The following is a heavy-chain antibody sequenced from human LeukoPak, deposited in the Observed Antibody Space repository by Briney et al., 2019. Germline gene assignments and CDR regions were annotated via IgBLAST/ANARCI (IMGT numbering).Heavy chain of an antibody. J-gene: IGHJ3*02. D-gene: IGHD6-6*01. Sequence: VESLKISCKGSGYNFTRYWIGWVRQLPGKGLEWMGIIYPGDSETRYSPSFQGQVTISADKSFSTAYLQWRSLKASDTAMYYCARWQLANGAFDIWGQGTMVTVSS. CDR2: IYPGDSET. CDR3: ARWQLANGAFDI. V-gene: IGHV5-51*01. CDR1: GYNFTRYW.